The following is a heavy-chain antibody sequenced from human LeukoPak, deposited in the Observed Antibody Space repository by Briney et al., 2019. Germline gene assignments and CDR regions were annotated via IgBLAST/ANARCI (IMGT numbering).Heavy chain of an antibody. J-gene: IGHJ3*02. CDR2: ISGSGGST. Sequence: GGSLRLSCAASGFTFSSYAMSWVRQAPGKGLEWVSAISGSGGSTYYADSVKGRFTISRDNSKNTLYLQMNSLRAEDTAVYYCANYETYYYDSSGYYSGGAFDIWGQGTMVTVSS. V-gene: IGHV3-23*01. CDR1: GFTFSSYA. D-gene: IGHD3-22*01. CDR3: ANYETYYYDSSGYYSGGAFDI.